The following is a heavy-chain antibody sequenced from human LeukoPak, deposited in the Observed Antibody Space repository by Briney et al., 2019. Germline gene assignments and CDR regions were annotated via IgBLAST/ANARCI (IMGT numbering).Heavy chain of an antibody. CDR1: GGSISSYY. CDR2: IYTSGST. D-gene: IGHD6-13*01. J-gene: IGHJ3*02. V-gene: IGHV4-4*07. Sequence: SETLSLTCTVSGGSISSYYWSWIRQPAGKGLEWIGRIYTSGSTNYNPSLKSRVTMSVDTSKNQFSLKLSSVTAADTAVYYCARGLSSGWYGDAFDIWGQGTMVTVSS. CDR3: ARGLSSGWYGDAFDI.